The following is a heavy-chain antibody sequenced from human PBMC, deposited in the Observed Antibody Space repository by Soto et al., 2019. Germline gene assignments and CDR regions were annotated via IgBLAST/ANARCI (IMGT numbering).Heavy chain of an antibody. D-gene: IGHD5-12*01. V-gene: IGHV1-18*01. CDR1: GNTFTSYG. J-gene: IGHJ6*02. CDR2: ISVYNGNT. Sequence: QVQLVQSGAEVKKPGASVKVSCKASGNTFTSYGISWVRQAPGQGLEWMGWISVYNGNTKYAQKLQGRVTMTTDTSTSTAYMEPRSLRSDDTAVYYCARDVRGHYYYYGMDVWGQGTTVTVSS. CDR3: ARDVRGHYYYYGMDV.